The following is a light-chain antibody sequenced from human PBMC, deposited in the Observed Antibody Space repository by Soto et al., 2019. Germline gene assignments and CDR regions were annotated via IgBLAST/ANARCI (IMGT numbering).Light chain of an antibody. J-gene: IGKJ2*02. CDR2: GGS. V-gene: IGKV3-20*01. Sequence: EIVLTQSPGTLSLSPGERATLSCRASQSVSSNFLAWYQQKPGQAPKLLISGGSSRATGIPDRFSGSGSGTDFALHITKLEPEAFAVYSCQQYGSSPGTFGQGTKLEFK. CDR3: QQYGSSPGT. CDR1: QSVSSNF.